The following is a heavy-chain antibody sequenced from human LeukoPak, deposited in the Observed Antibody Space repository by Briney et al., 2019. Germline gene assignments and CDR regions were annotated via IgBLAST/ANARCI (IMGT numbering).Heavy chain of an antibody. Sequence: PGGSLRLSCAASGFTFSTYAMHWVRQAPGKGLEWVAVISFDGSNKYYADSVKGRFTISRDNSKNTLFLQMNSLTADDTAVYYCARELPPYGSGSYYSPGYWGQGTLVTVSS. CDR3: ARELPPYGSGSYYSPGY. D-gene: IGHD3-10*01. J-gene: IGHJ4*02. CDR2: ISFDGSNK. V-gene: IGHV3-30-3*01. CDR1: GFTFSTYA.